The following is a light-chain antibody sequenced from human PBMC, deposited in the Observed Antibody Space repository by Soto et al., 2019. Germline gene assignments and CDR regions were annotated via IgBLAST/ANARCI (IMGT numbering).Light chain of an antibody. CDR1: QGIRSF. V-gene: IGKV1-9*01. J-gene: IGKJ4*01. CDR2: AAS. CDR3: QQLNSNPFT. Sequence: IQLTQSPSSLSASVGDRVTITCRASQGIRSFLAWYQQKPGKAPKLLIFAASTLQSGVPSRFSDSGSGTDFTLSISSLQPEDFATYYCQQLNSNPFTFGGGTKVEIK.